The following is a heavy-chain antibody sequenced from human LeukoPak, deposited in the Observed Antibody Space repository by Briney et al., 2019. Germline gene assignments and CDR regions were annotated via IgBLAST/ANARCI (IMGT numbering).Heavy chain of an antibody. D-gene: IGHD3-22*01. J-gene: IGHJ6*02. V-gene: IGHV4-61*02. CDR1: GGSISSGSYC. CDR3: ARAPHYYDSSGYYYYYGMDV. CDR2: IYTSGST. Sequence: SQTLSLTCTVSGGSISSGSYCWSWIRQPAGKGLEWIGRIYTSGSTNDNPSLKSRVTISVDTSKNQFSLKLSSVTAADTAVYYCARAPHYYDSSGYYYYYGMDVWGQGTTVTVSS.